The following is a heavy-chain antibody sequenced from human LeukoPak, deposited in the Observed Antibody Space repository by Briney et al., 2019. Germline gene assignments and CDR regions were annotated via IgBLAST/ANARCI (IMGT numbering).Heavy chain of an antibody. Sequence: TGGSLRLSCAASGFTFDDYGMSWVRQAPGKGLEWVAFIRYHGSDKYYADSVKGRFTISRDNSKNTLYLQMNSLRPEDTSVYYCARSPTSWYFDYWGQGTLVTVSS. J-gene: IGHJ4*02. CDR2: IRYHGSDK. CDR3: ARSPTSWYFDY. D-gene: IGHD2-2*01. CDR1: GFTFDDYG. V-gene: IGHV3-30*02.